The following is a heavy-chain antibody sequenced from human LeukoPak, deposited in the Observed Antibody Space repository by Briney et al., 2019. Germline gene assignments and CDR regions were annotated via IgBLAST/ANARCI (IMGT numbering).Heavy chain of an antibody. CDR3: AKDMVDRLANGMDV. J-gene: IGHJ6*02. D-gene: IGHD3-22*01. V-gene: IGHV3-9*01. CDR2: ISWNSGRI. Sequence: GGSLRLSCAASGFTFDDFAMHWVRQVPGKGLEWVAGISWNSGRIGCADSVKGRFTISRDDAENSLFLQMDSLRSEDTALYYCAKDMVDRLANGMDVWGRGTPVTVSS. CDR1: GFTFDDFA.